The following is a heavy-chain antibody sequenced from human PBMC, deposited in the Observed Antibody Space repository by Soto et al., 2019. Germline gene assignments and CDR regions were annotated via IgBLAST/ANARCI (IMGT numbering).Heavy chain of an antibody. CDR1: GGSISSGGYS. CDR2: IYHSGYT. J-gene: IGHJ4*01. Sequence: SETLSLTCAVSGGSISSGGYSWNWIRQPPGKGLEWIGYIYHSGYTYYNPSLKSRVTISVDTSNNQLSLKLRSVTAADTAVYYCARHDGFSSGWIFDYWGHGTLVTVSS. D-gene: IGHD6-19*01. CDR3: ARHDGFSSGWIFDY. V-gene: IGHV4-30-2*03.